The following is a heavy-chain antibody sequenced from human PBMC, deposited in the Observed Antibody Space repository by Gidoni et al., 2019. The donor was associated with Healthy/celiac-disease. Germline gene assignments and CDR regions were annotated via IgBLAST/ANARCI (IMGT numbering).Heavy chain of an antibody. CDR3: AKGGITLIVSGYMDV. V-gene: IGHV3-43*01. CDR2: ISWDGGST. J-gene: IGHJ6*03. Sequence: EVQLVESGGVVVQPGGSLRLSCAASGFTFDDSTMHWVRQAPGKGLAWVSLISWDGGSTYYADSVKGRFTISRDNSKNALYLQMNSLRTEDTALYYCAKGGITLIVSGYMDVWGKGTTVTVSS. CDR1: GFTFDDST. D-gene: IGHD3-22*01.